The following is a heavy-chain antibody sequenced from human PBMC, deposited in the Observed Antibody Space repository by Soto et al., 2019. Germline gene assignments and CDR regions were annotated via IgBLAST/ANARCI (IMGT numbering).Heavy chain of an antibody. V-gene: IGHV3-30-3*01. CDR2: ISYDGSNK. J-gene: IGHJ4*02. Sequence: PGGSLRLSCAASGFTFDSYAMSWVRQVPGKGLEWVAVISYDGSNKYYADSVKGRFTISRDNSKNTLYLQMNSLRDEDTAVYYCARVPTVTTMNYYFDYWGQGTLVTVSS. D-gene: IGHD4-17*01. CDR1: GFTFDSYA. CDR3: ARVPTVTTMNYYFDY.